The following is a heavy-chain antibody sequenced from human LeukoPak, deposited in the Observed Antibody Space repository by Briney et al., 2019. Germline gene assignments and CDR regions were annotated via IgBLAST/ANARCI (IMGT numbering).Heavy chain of an antibody. D-gene: IGHD5-12*01. J-gene: IGHJ4*02. CDR2: VSSNGDST. V-gene: IGHV3-64*02. CDR1: GITFSTYA. CDR3: ARDGGGYDHGYYFDY. Sequence: GGSQRLSCAASGITFSTYAMHWVRQAPGRGLEYVSVVSSNGDSTYYADSVKGRFSISRDNSKNTLYLQMNSLRAEDTAVYYCARDGGGYDHGYYFDYWGQGTLVTVSS.